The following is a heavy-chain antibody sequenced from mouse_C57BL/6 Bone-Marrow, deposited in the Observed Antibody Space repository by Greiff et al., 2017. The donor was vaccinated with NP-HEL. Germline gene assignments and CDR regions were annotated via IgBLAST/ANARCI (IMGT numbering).Heavy chain of an antibody. J-gene: IGHJ4*01. D-gene: IGHD4-1*01. CDR3: ARWPWDAMDY. CDR2: INPYNGGT. V-gene: IGHV1-19*01. CDR1: GYTFTDYY. Sequence: EVQLQQSGPVLVKPGASVKMSCKASGYTFTDYYMNWVKQSHGKSLEWIGVINPYNGGTSYNQKFKGKATLTVDKSSSTAYMELNSLTSEDSAVYYCARWPWDAMDYWGQGTSVTVSS.